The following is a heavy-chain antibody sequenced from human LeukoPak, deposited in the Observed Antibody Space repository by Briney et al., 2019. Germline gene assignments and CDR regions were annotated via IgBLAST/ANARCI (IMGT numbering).Heavy chain of an antibody. J-gene: IGHJ4*02. CDR1: GGSFSGYY. D-gene: IGHD1-26*01. CDR3: ARTQSQSGSYRYYFGY. Sequence: SETLSLTCAVYGGSFSGYYWSWLRQPPGKGLEWIGEINHSGSTNYNPSLKSRVTISVDTSKNQFSLKLNSVTAADTAVYYCARTQSQSGSYRYYFGYWGQGTLVTVSS. CDR2: INHSGST. V-gene: IGHV4-34*01.